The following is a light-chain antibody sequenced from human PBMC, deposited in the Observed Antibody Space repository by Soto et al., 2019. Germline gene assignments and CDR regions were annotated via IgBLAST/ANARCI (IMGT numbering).Light chain of an antibody. J-gene: IGKJ4*01. Sequence: EIVMTQSPATLSVSPGERATLSCRASQSVSSNLAWYQQKPGQAPRLLIYGASTRATGIPARFSGSGSGTEFTLTISGLQSEDFAVYYCQQYNNWPLGFGGGTKVEIK. V-gene: IGKV3-15*01. CDR2: GAS. CDR1: QSVSSN. CDR3: QQYNNWPLG.